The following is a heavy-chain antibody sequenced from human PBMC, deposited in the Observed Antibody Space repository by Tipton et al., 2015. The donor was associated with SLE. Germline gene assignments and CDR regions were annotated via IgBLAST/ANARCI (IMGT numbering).Heavy chain of an antibody. V-gene: IGHV4-59*11. CDR3: ARDRHYRGNVWFDP. CDR1: GGSISSHY. D-gene: IGHD5-12*01. J-gene: IGHJ5*02. CDR2: IYYSGRT. Sequence: TLSLTCTVSGGSISSHYWSWIRQPPGKGLEWIGYIYYSGRTNYNPSLKSRVTISVDMSKNQISLSLTSVTPADTAVYYCARDRHYRGNVWFDPWGQGTLVTVSS.